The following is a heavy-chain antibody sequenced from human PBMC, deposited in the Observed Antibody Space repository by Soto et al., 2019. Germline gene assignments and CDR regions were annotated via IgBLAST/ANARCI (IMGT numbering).Heavy chain of an antibody. D-gene: IGHD2-2*01. V-gene: IGHV3-9*01. Sequence: EVQLVESGGGLVQSGRSLRLSCAASGFTFVDYAMHWVRQAPGQGLEWVSGFSWDGGYKGYADSVKGRFTISRDNAKKSLYLEMNSLRVEDTALYYCTKDEGYCSSISCNDAFDYCGQGTMVTVS. CDR1: GFTFVDYA. CDR2: FSWDGGYK. J-gene: IGHJ3*01. CDR3: TKDEGYCSSISCNDAFDY.